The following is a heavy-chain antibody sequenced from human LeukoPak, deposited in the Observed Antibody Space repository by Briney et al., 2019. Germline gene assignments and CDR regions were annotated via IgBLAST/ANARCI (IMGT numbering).Heavy chain of an antibody. Sequence: PGESLKISCKGSGYSFTNYWIGWVRQMPGKGLEWMGIIYPGDSDTRYSPSFQGQITISADKSTSTAYLQWRSLKASDTAMYYCARRHGDSSGGISAFDIWGQGTLVTVSS. CDR2: IYPGDSDT. CDR1: GYSFTNYW. D-gene: IGHD3-22*01. J-gene: IGHJ3*02. V-gene: IGHV5-51*03. CDR3: ARRHGDSSGGISAFDI.